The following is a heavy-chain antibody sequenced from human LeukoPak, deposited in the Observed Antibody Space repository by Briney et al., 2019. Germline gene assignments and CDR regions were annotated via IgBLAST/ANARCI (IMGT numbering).Heavy chain of an antibody. CDR1: GGSFSGYY. CDR3: ARVGLVGSYYGMDV. CDR2: INHSGST. D-gene: IGHD2-2*01. J-gene: IGHJ6*02. Sequence: SETLSLTCAVYGGSFSGYYWSWIRQPPGKGLEWIGEINHSGSTNYNPSLKSRVTISVDTSKNQFSLKLSSVTAADTAVYYCARVGLVGSYYGMDVWGQGTTVTVSS. V-gene: IGHV4-34*01.